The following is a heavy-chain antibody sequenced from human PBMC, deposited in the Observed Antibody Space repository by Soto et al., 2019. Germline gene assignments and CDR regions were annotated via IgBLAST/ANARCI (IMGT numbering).Heavy chain of an antibody. CDR3: GRDVYDFWGVYYGNWFNP. CDR2: IYYSGST. J-gene: IGHJ5*02. Sequence: SETLSLTCPVSGGSISSYYWSWIRQPPGKGLEWIGYIYYSGSTYYNPSLKSRVTISVDTSKNQFSLKLSSVTAADTAVYYCGRDVYDFWGVYYGNWFNPWGREPLFTAS. D-gene: IGHD3-3*01. CDR1: GGSISSYY. V-gene: IGHV4-59*06.